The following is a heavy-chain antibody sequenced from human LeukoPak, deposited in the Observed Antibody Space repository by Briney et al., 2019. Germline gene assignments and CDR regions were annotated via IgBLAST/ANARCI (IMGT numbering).Heavy chain of an antibody. CDR2: INTNTGNP. J-gene: IGHJ3*02. Sequence: GASVKVSCKASGYTFTGYYMHWVRQAPGQGLGMGWINTNTGNPTYAQGFTGRFVFSLDTSVSTAYLQISSLKAEDTAVYYCWIADTSSDAFDIWGQGTMVTVSS. CDR1: GYTFTGYY. CDR3: WIADTSSDAFDI. V-gene: IGHV7-4-1*02.